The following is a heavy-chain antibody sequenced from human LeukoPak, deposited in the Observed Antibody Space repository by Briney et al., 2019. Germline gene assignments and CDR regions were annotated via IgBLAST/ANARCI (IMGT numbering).Heavy chain of an antibody. Sequence: SETLSLTCAVSGGSISSGGYSWSWIRQPPGKGLEWIGFIYHSGSTYYNPSLKSRVTISVDRSKNQFSLKLSSVTAVDTAVYYCARGDGDYAYFDYWGQGTLVTVSS. V-gene: IGHV4-30-2*01. CDR3: ARGDGDYAYFDY. D-gene: IGHD4-17*01. J-gene: IGHJ4*02. CDR1: GGSISSGGYS. CDR2: IYHSGST.